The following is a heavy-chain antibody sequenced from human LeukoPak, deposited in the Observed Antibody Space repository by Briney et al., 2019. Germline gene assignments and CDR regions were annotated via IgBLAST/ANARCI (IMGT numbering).Heavy chain of an antibody. CDR3: AKDRDYDFWSGYGDSFDH. D-gene: IGHD3-3*01. J-gene: IGHJ4*02. CDR1: GFTFTSYA. CDR2: ISGSGART. Sequence: PGGSLRLSCAASGFTFTSYAMSWVRQAPGKGLEWVSAISGSGARTFYADSVKGRFTISRDNSKNTLYLQMNSLRTEDTAVYYCAKDRDYDFWSGYGDSFDHWGQGTLVTVSS. V-gene: IGHV3-23*01.